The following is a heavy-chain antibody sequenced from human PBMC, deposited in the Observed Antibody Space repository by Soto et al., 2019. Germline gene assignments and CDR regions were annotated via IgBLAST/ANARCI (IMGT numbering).Heavy chain of an antibody. V-gene: IGHV1-24*01. CDR1: GYTLTKLS. CDR2: FDPEDGET. J-gene: IGHJ4*02. Sequence: ASVKVSFKVSGYTLTKLSMHWVRQAPGKGLEWMGGFDPEDGETIYAQAFQGRLTMTEDTSRDTAYMELSSLRSGDTAVYYCAVGPARASSGLIDSWGQGTLVTVSS. CDR3: AVGPARASSGLIDS. D-gene: IGHD3-22*01.